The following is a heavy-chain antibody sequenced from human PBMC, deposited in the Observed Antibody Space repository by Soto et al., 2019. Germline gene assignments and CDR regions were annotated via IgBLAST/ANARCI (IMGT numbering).Heavy chain of an antibody. CDR1: GGSISSGGYY. Sequence: SETLSLTCTVSGGSISSGGYYWSWIRQHPGKGLEWIGYIYYSGSTYYNPSLKSRVTISVDTSKNQFSPKLSSVTAADTAVYYCARSIAAAGVDYYYGMDVWGQGTTVTVSS. J-gene: IGHJ6*02. CDR2: IYYSGST. V-gene: IGHV4-31*03. CDR3: ARSIAAAGVDYYYGMDV. D-gene: IGHD6-13*01.